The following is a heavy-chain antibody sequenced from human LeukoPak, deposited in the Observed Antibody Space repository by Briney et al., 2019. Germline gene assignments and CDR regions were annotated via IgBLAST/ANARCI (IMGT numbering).Heavy chain of an antibody. J-gene: IGHJ3*02. D-gene: IGHD6-13*01. V-gene: IGHV1-24*01. Sequence: ASVKVSCKVSGYTLIELSMHRVRQAPGKGLEWMGGFDPEDGETIYAQKFQGRVTMTEDTSTDTAYMELSSLRSEDTAVYYCATAGIGSYDAFDIWGQGTMVTVSS. CDR3: ATAGIGSYDAFDI. CDR2: FDPEDGET. CDR1: GYTLIELS.